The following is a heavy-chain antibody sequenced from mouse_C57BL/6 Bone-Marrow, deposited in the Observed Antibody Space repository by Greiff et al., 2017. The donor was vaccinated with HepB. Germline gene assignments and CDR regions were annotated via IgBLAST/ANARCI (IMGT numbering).Heavy chain of an antibody. CDR2: INPSSGYT. CDR3: ARRYYGIFYAMDY. CDR1: GYTFTSYT. J-gene: IGHJ4*01. V-gene: IGHV1-4*01. Sequence: QVQLQQSGAELARPGASVKMSCKASGYTFTSYTMHWVKQRPGQGLEWIGYINPSSGYTKYNQKFKDKATLTADKSSSTAYLQLSSLTSEDSAVYYCARRYYGIFYAMDYWGQGTSVTVSS. D-gene: IGHD2-1*01.